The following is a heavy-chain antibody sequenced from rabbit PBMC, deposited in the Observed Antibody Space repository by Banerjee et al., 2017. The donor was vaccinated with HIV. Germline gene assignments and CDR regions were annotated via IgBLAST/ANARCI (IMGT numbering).Heavy chain of an antibody. CDR2: IYAGKGSS. J-gene: IGHJ4*01. CDR1: GFDFSSYYM. CDR3: ARDSSGWGYFDL. Sequence: QEQLKETGGGLVQPGGSLTLSCKASGFDFSSYYMNWVRQAPGKGLEWIGRIYAGKGSSDYANWVNGRFTISKTSSTTVTLQMTSLTAADTATYFCARDSSGWGYFDLWGPGTLVTVS. D-gene: IGHD4-1*01. V-gene: IGHV1S45*01.